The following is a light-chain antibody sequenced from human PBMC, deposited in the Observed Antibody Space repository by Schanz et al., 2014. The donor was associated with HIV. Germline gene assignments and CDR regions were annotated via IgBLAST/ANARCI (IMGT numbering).Light chain of an antibody. V-gene: IGKV3-20*01. CDR3: QQYGSSPLT. J-gene: IGKJ3*01. Sequence: EIVLTQSPGTVALSPGDRITLTCRASQSVSTTSLAWYLHKPGQSPRLLIYGASFRAAGIPDRFSGSVAGTYFTLTISRLEPEDFGVYYCQQYGSSPLTFGPGSKLDVK. CDR2: GAS. CDR1: QSVSTTS.